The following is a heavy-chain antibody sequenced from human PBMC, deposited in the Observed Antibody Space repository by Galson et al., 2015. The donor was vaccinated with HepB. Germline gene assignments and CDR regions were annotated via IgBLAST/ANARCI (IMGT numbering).Heavy chain of an antibody. J-gene: IGHJ4*02. CDR2: MNPNRGNT. CDR3: AIILVGATYSTFDY. Sequence: SVKVSCKAFGYTFTSYDINWVRQATGQGLEWMGWMNPNRGNTGYAQKFQGRVTMTRNTSISTAYMELSSLRSEDTAVYYCAIILVGATYSTFDYWGQGTLVTVSS. D-gene: IGHD1-26*01. CDR1: GYTFTSYD. V-gene: IGHV1-8*01.